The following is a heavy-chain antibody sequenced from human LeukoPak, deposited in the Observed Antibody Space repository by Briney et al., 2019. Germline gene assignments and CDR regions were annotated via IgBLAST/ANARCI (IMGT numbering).Heavy chain of an antibody. CDR3: AKTGQTYYAFWSGYYGY. CDR1: GFTFDDYA. CDR2: ISWNSGSI. Sequence: GGSLRLSCAASGFTFDDYAMPWVRQAPGKGLEWVSGISWNSGSIGYADSVKGRFTISRDNAKNSLYLQMNSLRAEDTALYYCAKTGQTYYAFWSGYYGYWGQGTLVTVST. D-gene: IGHD3-3*01. J-gene: IGHJ4*02. V-gene: IGHV3-9*01.